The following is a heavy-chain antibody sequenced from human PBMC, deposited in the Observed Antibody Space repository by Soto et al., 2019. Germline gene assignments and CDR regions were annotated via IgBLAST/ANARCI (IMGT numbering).Heavy chain of an antibody. CDR2: MIPIFGTA. CDR3: ARPPTSGGWSGDYIASGDYYGMDV. V-gene: IGHV1-69*13. Sequence: SVKVSCKASGGTFSSYAIRWVGQSPGRGLEWMGGMIPIFGTANYAQKFQGRVTITADEYTSTAYMELSILRYEDTAVYYCARPPTSGGWSGDYIASGDYYGMDVWG. CDR1: GGTFSSYA. D-gene: IGHD3-3*01. J-gene: IGHJ6*02.